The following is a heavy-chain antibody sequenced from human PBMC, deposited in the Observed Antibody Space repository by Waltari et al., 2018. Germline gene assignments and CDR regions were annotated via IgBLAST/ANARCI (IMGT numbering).Heavy chain of an antibody. D-gene: IGHD3-16*01. V-gene: IGHV3-21*01. Sequence: EVQLVESGGGLFKPGGSLRLSCEASGFTFGGYSMNWVRQAPGKGLEWVSSISGDSRFIYYADSVNGRFTISSDDAKNSLYLQMNSLRVEDTAVYYCARDRRGYFDYWGPGTLVSVSS. CDR3: ARDRRGYFDY. CDR2: ISGDSRFI. CDR1: GFTFGGYS. J-gene: IGHJ4*02.